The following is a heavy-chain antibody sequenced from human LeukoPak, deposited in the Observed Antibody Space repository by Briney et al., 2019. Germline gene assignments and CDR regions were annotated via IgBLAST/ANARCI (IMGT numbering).Heavy chain of an antibody. CDR1: GFTFSNYA. V-gene: IGHV3-48*03. J-gene: IGHJ6*04. CDR2: ISSSGSTI. D-gene: IGHD3-10*02. CDR3: AELGITMIGGV. Sequence: PGGSLRLSCAGSGFTFSNYAMNWVRQAPGKGLEWVSYISSSGSTIYYADSVKGRFTISRDNAKNSLYLQMNSLRAEDTAVYYCAELGITMIGGVWGKGTTVTISS.